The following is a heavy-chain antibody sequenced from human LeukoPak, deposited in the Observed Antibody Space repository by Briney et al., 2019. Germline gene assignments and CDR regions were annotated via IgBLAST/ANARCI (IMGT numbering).Heavy chain of an antibody. J-gene: IGHJ4*02. Sequence: SQTLSLTCTVSGASISSGGYYWNWIRQPPGKGLEWIGYIYYSRSTSYSPSLKSRLTISVDTSKNQFSLKLSSVTAADTAVYYCARDGYNSCYFDYWGQGTLVTVSS. D-gene: IGHD5-24*01. CDR2: IYYSRST. CDR1: GASISSGGYY. V-gene: IGHV4-30-4*01. CDR3: ARDGYNSCYFDY.